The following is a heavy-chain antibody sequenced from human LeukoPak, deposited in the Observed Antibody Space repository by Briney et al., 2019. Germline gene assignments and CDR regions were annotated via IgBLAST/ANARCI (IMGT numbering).Heavy chain of an antibody. CDR2: ISSSGSTI. D-gene: IGHD3-10*01. Sequence: GGALRLSCAASGFTFSSYEMNWVRPAPGKGLEWISYISSSGSTIYYADSVKGRFTISRDNPKTSLYLQMNSLRAEDTAVYYCARFPGADYFDYWGQGTLVTVSS. V-gene: IGHV3-48*03. J-gene: IGHJ4*02. CDR1: GFTFSSYE. CDR3: ARFPGADYFDY.